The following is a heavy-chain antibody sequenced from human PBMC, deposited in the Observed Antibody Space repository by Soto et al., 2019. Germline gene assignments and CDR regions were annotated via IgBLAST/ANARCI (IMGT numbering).Heavy chain of an antibody. CDR3: ARQYYDFWSPPGGFDP. D-gene: IGHD3-3*01. J-gene: IGHJ5*02. Sequence: GGSLRLSCAASGLTVSSNYMSWVRQAPGKGLEWVSVIYSGGSTYFADSVKGRFTISRDNSKNTLYLQMNSLRAEDTALYYCARQYYDFWSPPGGFDPWGQGTLVTVSS. CDR2: IYSGGST. CDR1: GLTVSSNY. V-gene: IGHV3-66*04.